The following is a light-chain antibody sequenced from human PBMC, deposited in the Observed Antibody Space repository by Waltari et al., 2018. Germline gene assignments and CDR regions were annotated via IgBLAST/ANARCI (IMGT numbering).Light chain of an antibody. Sequence: DIQMTQSPSTLSASVGDRVTITCRASQSISSWLAWYHHKPGKAPKLLFYRASSLEGGVPSRCSGSGSGTEFTLTISSLQPDDFGTYYCQQYISSPGTFGQGTKVEIK. V-gene: IGKV1-5*03. CDR2: RAS. CDR3: QQYISSPGT. CDR1: QSISSW. J-gene: IGKJ2*01.